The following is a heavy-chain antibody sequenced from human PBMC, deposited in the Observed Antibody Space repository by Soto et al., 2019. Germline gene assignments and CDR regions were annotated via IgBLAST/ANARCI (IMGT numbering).Heavy chain of an antibody. V-gene: IGHV3-23*01. D-gene: IGHD3-10*01. CDR2: ISGGGDAT. CDR1: GFTFSGYA. Sequence: EVQLLDSGGGLVQPGGSLRLSCAASGFTFSGYALTWVRQAPGKGLEWVSAISGGGDATFYADSVKGRFTISRDNSKNTLYLQMNTLRAEDTAVYYCARKVSGSTGRPDLWYFDLWGRGTLVTVCS. CDR3: ARKVSGSTGRPDLWYFDL. J-gene: IGHJ2*01.